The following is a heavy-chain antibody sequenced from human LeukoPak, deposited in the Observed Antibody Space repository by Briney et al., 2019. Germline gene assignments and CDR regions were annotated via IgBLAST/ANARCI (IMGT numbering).Heavy chain of an antibody. CDR1: GYTFTSYG. D-gene: IGHD3-10*01. V-gene: IGHV1-18*01. J-gene: IGHJ6*03. CDR3: ARNPLPLWFGEFGYYYYYMDV. Sequence: GASVKVSCKASGYTFTSYGISWVRQAPGQGLEWMGWISAYNGNTNYAQKLQGRVTMTTDTSTSTAYMELRSLRSDDTAVYYCARNPLPLWFGEFGYYYYYMDVWGKGTTVTVSS. CDR2: ISAYNGNT.